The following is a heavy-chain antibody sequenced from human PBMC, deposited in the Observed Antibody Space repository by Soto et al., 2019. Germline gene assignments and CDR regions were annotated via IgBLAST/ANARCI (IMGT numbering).Heavy chain of an antibody. V-gene: IGHV3-23*01. J-gene: IGHJ5*02. CDR1: GFTFSSYA. Sequence: GGSLRLSCAASGFTFSSYAMSWVRQAPGKGLEWVSAISGSGGSTYYADSVKGRFTISRDNSKNTLYLQMNSLRAEDTAVYYCAKDEVGKQWRVRPRRVNWFDPWGQGTLVTVSS. CDR3: AKDEVGKQWRVRPRRVNWFDP. CDR2: ISGSGGST. D-gene: IGHD6-19*01.